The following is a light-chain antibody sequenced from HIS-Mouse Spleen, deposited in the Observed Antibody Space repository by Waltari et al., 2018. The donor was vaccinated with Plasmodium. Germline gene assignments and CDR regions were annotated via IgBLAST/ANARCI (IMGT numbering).Light chain of an antibody. J-gene: IGLJ1*01. CDR1: SSDVGSSNL. Sequence: QSALTQPASVSGSPGQSITISFTGTSSDVGSSNLVSWYQQHPGKAPKLMVYEGSKRPAGVSNRFSCSKSGNTASLTISGLQAEDEADYYCCSYAGSSTDVFGTGTKVTVL. CDR2: EGS. CDR3: CSYAGSSTDV. V-gene: IGLV2-23*01.